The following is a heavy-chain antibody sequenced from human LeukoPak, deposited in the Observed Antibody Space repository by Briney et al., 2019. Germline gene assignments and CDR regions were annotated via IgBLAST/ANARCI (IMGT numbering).Heavy chain of an antibody. CDR1: GGSISSYY. Sequence: SETLSLTCTVSGGSISSYYWSWIRQPAGKGLEWIGRIYTSGSTNYNPSLKSRVTMSVDTSKNQFSLKLSSVTAADTAVYYCARERRPYGSGSYYFDYWGQGTLVTVSS. V-gene: IGHV4-4*07. D-gene: IGHD3-10*01. CDR3: ARERRPYGSGSYYFDY. CDR2: IYTSGST. J-gene: IGHJ4*02.